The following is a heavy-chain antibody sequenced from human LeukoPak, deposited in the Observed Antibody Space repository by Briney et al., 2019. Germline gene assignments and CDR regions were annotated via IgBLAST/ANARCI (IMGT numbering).Heavy chain of an antibody. V-gene: IGHV4-34*01. CDR3: AILWFGDSPFDY. J-gene: IGHJ4*02. D-gene: IGHD3-10*01. CDR2: INHSGST. CDR1: GGSFSGYY. Sequence: PSETLTLTCAGYGGSFSGYYWSWIRQPPGKGLEWIGEINHSGSTNYNPSLKSRVTISVDTSKNQFSLKLSSVTAADTAVYYCAILWFGDSPFDYWGQGTLVTVSS.